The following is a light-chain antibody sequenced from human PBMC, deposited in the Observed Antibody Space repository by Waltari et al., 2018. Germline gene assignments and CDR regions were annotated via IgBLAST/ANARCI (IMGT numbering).Light chain of an antibody. CDR3: CSYVDSYSWV. Sequence: QSALTQPRSVSGSPGQSVTISCTGTSSDVGGYNYVSWYQQPPGKAPKLMIYDVSQRPSGVPDRFSGSKSGNTASLTVSGLQAEDEADYYCCSYVDSYSWVFGGGTKLTVL. V-gene: IGLV2-11*01. CDR1: SSDVGGYNY. J-gene: IGLJ3*02. CDR2: DVS.